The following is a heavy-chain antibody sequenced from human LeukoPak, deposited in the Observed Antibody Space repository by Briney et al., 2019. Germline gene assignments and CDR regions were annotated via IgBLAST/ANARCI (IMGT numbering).Heavy chain of an antibody. J-gene: IGHJ3*02. CDR2: INRDGSEK. CDR1: AFTFSSYW. V-gene: IGHV3-7*01. D-gene: IGHD2-2*01. CDR3: ARPSSPYGLDI. Sequence: GGSLRLSCAASAFTFSSYWMNWVRQAPGKGLEWVGNINRDGSEKYYEDSVKGRFTISRDNAKNSLYLQMNSLRAEDTAVYYCARPSSPYGLDIWGQGTMVTVSS.